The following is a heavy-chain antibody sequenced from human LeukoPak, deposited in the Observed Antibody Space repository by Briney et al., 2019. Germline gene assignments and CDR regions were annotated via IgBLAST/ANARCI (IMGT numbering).Heavy chain of an antibody. CDR3: ARRSLTIGWPIDY. J-gene: IGHJ4*02. Sequence: SETLSLTCTVSGGSISSNTHYWGWIRQPPGKGLEWIGTIYYSGTTYYNPSLKSRVTMSVDTSKNQFSLKLSSVTAADTAVYYCARRSLTIGWPIDYWGQGTLVTVSS. D-gene: IGHD6-19*01. CDR1: GGSISSNTHY. CDR2: IYYSGTT. V-gene: IGHV4-39*01.